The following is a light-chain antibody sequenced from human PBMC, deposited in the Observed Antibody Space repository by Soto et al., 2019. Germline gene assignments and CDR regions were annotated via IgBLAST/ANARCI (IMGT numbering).Light chain of an antibody. CDR1: QSVSSY. J-gene: IGKJ5*01. CDR3: QQRNNLIT. CDR2: DAS. Sequence: EIVLTQSPATLSLSPRERATLSCRARQSVSSYLAWYQQKPGQAPRLLIYDASNRATGIPARFSGSGAGTDFTLTINSLEPEDFAVYYCQQRNNLITFGQGTRLEIK. V-gene: IGKV3-11*01.